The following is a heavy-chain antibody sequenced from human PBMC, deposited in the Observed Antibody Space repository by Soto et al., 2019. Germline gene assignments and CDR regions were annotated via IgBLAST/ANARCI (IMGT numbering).Heavy chain of an antibody. Sequence: SETLSLTCTVSGGSISSGDYYWSWIRQPPGKGLEWIGYIYYSGSTYYNPSLKSRVTISVDTSKNQFSLKLSSVTAADTAVYYCARGFNSGYYYYGMDVWGQGTTVTVSS. J-gene: IGHJ6*02. D-gene: IGHD3-10*01. CDR1: GGSISSGDYY. CDR2: IYYSGST. CDR3: ARGFNSGYYYYGMDV. V-gene: IGHV4-30-4*01.